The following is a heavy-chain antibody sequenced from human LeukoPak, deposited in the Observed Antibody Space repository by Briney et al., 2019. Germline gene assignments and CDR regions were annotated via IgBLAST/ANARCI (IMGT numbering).Heavy chain of an antibody. V-gene: IGHV4-61*02. CDR1: AGSINSGDYY. CDR2: IYSPGTN. D-gene: IGHD3-22*01. Sequence: PSETLSLTCTVSAGSINSGDYYRSWIRQPAGKGLEWIGRIYSPGTNYNYNPSVKSRVTISIDTSKNQFSLKLTSVTAADTAVYYCARGIGTSYDSSRDAFDTWGQGTMVTVSS. J-gene: IGHJ3*02. CDR3: ARGIGTSYDSSRDAFDT.